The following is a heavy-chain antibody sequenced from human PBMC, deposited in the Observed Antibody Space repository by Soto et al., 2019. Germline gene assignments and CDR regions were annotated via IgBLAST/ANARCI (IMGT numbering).Heavy chain of an antibody. V-gene: IGHV4-30-4*01. J-gene: IGHJ5*02. CDR1: GGSISSGDYY. Sequence: SETLSLTCTVSGGSISSGDYYWSWIRQPPGKGLEWIGYIYYSGSTYYNPSLKSRVTISVDTSKNQFSLKLSSVTAADTAVYYCARDARVGYFTWFDPWGQGTLVTVSS. CDR2: IYYSGST. CDR3: ARDARVGYFTWFDP. D-gene: IGHD3-3*01.